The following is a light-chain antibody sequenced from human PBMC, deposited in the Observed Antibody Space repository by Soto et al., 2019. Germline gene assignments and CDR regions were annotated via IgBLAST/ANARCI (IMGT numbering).Light chain of an antibody. CDR2: GAS. V-gene: IGKV3-20*01. CDR3: QQYGSSQPIT. Sequence: EIWMTQSPATLSVSPGERATLSCGASQSVSSNLAWYQQKPGQAPRLLIYGASSRATGIPDSFSGSGSGTDFTLTISRLEPEDFAVYYCQQYGSSQPITFGQGTRLEI. J-gene: IGKJ5*01. CDR1: QSVSSN.